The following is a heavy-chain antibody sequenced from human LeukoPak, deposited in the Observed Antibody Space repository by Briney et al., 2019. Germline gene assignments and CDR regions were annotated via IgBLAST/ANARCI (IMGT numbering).Heavy chain of an antibody. CDR1: GFTFGDYA. J-gene: IGHJ6*02. D-gene: IGHD4-11*01. V-gene: IGHV3-49*03. Sequence: GGSLRLSCTASGFTFGDYALSWFRQAPGKGLEWVGFIRSKAYRGTTEYAASVKGRFTISRDDSKSIAYLQMNSLKTEDTAVYYCTRVPLYSNYDYYYGMDVWGQGTTVTVSS. CDR2: IRSKAYRGTT. CDR3: TRVPLYSNYDYYYGMDV.